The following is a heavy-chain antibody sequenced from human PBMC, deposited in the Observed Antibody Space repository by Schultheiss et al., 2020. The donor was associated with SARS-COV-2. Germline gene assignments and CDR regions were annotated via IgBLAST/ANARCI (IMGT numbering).Heavy chain of an antibody. J-gene: IGHJ4*02. D-gene: IGHD2-15*01. Sequence: GGSLRLSCGASGFTFGAYGMHWVRQAPGKGLEWVAIISSHGSDQSYGDSVKGRFTISRDNSKNTVYLQMTSLRSEDTAVYHCAKMGERVVAATSPFDYWGQGTLVTVSS. CDR1: GFTFGAYG. V-gene: IGHV3-30*18. CDR3: AKMGERVVAATSPFDY. CDR2: ISSHGSDQ.